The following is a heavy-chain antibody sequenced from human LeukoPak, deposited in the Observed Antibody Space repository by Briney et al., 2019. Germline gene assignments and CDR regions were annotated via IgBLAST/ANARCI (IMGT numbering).Heavy chain of an antibody. CDR1: GFNFSNYA. V-gene: IGHV3-64*01. Sequence: GGSLRLSCAASGFNFSNYAMHWVRQAPGKGLEYVSAISSNGGSTYYAHSVKGRFTISRDNAKNSLYLQMNSLRAEDTAVYYCARDKYYYDSSGGGYYFDYWGQGTLVTVSS. CDR2: ISSNGGST. J-gene: IGHJ4*02. CDR3: ARDKYYYDSSGGGYYFDY. D-gene: IGHD3-22*01.